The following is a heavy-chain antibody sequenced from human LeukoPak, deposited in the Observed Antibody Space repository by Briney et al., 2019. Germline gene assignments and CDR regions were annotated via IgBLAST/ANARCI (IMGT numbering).Heavy chain of an antibody. Sequence: SETLSLTCTASGGSISSNSYSWGWIRQPPGKGLEWIGTIYSGGSTDYNPSLKSRVTLSIDTSKNQFSLKLSSVTAADTAVYYCASLLPTTASYYFDSWGQGTLVTVSS. V-gene: IGHV4-39*07. CDR1: GGSISSNSYS. D-gene: IGHD1-1*01. J-gene: IGHJ4*02. CDR3: ASLLPTTASYYFDS. CDR2: IYSGGST.